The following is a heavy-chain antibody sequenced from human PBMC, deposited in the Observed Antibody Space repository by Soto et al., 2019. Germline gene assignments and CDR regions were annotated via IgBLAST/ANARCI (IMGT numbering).Heavy chain of an antibody. CDR3: AHRFFANAALDV. CDR1: GFSLSTSGVG. D-gene: IGHD3-3*01. Sequence: QITLKESGPTLVKPTQTLTLTCTFSGFSLSTSGVGVGWIRQPPGKALEWLALIYWNDDKHYSPSLKSRLTICKENSKNQVVLTLTNMGPVDTATYYCAHRFFANAALDVWGQGTMVTVSS. V-gene: IGHV2-5*01. CDR2: IYWNDDK. J-gene: IGHJ3*01.